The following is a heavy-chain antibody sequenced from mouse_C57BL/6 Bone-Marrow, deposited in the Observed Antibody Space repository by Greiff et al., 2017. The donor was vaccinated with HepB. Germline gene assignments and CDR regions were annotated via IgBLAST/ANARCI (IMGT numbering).Heavy chain of an antibody. CDR2: INPNNGGT. Sequence: VQLQQSGPELVKPGASVKISCKASGYTFTDYYMNWVKQSHGKSLEWIGDINPNNGGTSYNQKFKGKATLTVDKSSSTAYMELRSLTSEDSAVYYCARLYESYWGQGTTLTVSS. CDR3: ARLYESY. J-gene: IGHJ2*01. V-gene: IGHV1-26*01. CDR1: GYTFTDYY. D-gene: IGHD2-3*01.